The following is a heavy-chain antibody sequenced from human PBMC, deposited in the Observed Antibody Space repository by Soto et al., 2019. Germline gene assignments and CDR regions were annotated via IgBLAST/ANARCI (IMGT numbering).Heavy chain of an antibody. D-gene: IGHD2-15*01. V-gene: IGHV4-59*01. J-gene: IGHJ3*02. CDR1: GGSISSYY. CDR2: IYYSGST. Sequence: PSETLSLTCTVSGGSISSYYWSWIRQPPGKGLEWIGYIYYSGSTNYNPSLKSRVTISVDTSKNQFSLKLSSVTAADTAVYYCAREGYCGGGSCYSEGLVDIWGQGTMVTVSS. CDR3: AREGYCGGGSCYSEGLVDI.